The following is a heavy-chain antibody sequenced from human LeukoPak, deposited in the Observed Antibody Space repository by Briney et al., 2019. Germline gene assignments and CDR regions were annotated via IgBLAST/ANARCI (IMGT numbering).Heavy chain of an antibody. J-gene: IGHJ4*02. Sequence: GGSLRLSCAASGFAVSNHDMSWVRRALGKGLEWVSVIYSAGSPFYADSVRGRFTVSRDNSKNILYLQMNSLRAEDTAVYYCARETANWAHFEYWGQGTLVTVSS. V-gene: IGHV3-53*01. CDR3: ARETANWAHFEY. CDR1: GFAVSNHD. CDR2: IYSAGSP. D-gene: IGHD7-27*01.